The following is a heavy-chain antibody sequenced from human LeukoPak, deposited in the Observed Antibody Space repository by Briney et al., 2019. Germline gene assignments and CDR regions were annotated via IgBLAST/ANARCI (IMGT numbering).Heavy chain of an antibody. J-gene: IGHJ4*02. V-gene: IGHV1-18*01. CDR3: AISVEMAAMPSYDY. CDR1: VYTFTKYG. D-gene: IGHD5-24*01. Sequence: ASVTVSFKSSVYTFTKYGITWVGQAPGQGLEWMGWNSAYSGNTTYAQKLQDRVTMTTVTSTTTAYMELRSLRSDDTGVYYCAISVEMAAMPSYDYWGQGTLVTVSS. CDR2: NSAYSGNT.